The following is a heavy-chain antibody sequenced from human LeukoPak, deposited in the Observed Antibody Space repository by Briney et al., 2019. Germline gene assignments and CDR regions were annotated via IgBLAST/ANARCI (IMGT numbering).Heavy chain of an antibody. V-gene: IGHV3-23*01. D-gene: IGHD5-18*01. Sequence: GGSLRLSCAASGFTFSSYSMNWVRQAPGKGLEWVSAISGSGGSTYYADSVKGQFTISRDNSKNTLYLQMNSLRAEDTAVYYCAKDRQLWSHYYYYYGMDVWGQGTTVTVSS. CDR3: AKDRQLWSHYYYYYGMDV. CDR2: ISGSGGST. CDR1: GFTFSSYS. J-gene: IGHJ6*02.